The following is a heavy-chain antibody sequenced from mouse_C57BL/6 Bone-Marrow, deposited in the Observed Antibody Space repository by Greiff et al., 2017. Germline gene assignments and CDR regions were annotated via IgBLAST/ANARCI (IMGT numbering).Heavy chain of an antibody. CDR2: IYPRDGST. D-gene: IGHD1-1*01. J-gene: IGHJ1*03. V-gene: IGHV1-85*01. Sequence: QVQLQQSGPELVKPGASVKLSCKASGYTFTSYDINWVKQRPGQGLAWIGWIYPRDGSTKYNEKFKGKATLTVDTSSSTAYMELHSLTSEDSAVYFCARLEFDGSSGDRYFDVWGTGTTVTVSS. CDR1: GYTFTSYD. CDR3: ARLEFDGSSGDRYFDV.